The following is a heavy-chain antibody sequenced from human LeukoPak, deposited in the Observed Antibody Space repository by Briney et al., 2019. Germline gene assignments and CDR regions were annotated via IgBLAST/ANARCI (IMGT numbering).Heavy chain of an antibody. J-gene: IGHJ4*02. CDR1: GFTFSSYA. Sequence: PGGSLRLSCAASGFTFSSYAMSWVRQAPGKGLEWVSYISSSSSYTNYADSVKGRFTISRDNAKNSLYLQMNSLRAEDTAVYYCARRGVDRAVAYWGQGTLVTVSS. D-gene: IGHD6-19*01. V-gene: IGHV3-21*05. CDR2: ISSSSSYT. CDR3: ARRGVDRAVAY.